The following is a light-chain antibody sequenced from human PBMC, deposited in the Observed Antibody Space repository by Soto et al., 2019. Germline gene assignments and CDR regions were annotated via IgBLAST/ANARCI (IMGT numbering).Light chain of an antibody. CDR2: MAS. CDR3: QQYSSYPKT. J-gene: IGKJ1*01. Sequence: DIQMTQSPSTLSASVGDRVNITCRASQSISNWLAWYQQKPGKAPNLLIYMASSLESGVPSRFSGSGSGTEFTLTINSLQPDDFATYHCQQYSSYPKTFGQGTKVEIK. CDR1: QSISNW. V-gene: IGKV1-5*03.